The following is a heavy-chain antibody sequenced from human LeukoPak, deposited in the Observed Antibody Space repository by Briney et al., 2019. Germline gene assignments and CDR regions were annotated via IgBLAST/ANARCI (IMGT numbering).Heavy chain of an antibody. Sequence: GGSLRLSCAASGFTFSSYSINWVRQAPGKGLEWVSSISSSSSYIYYADSVKGRFTISRDNAKNSLYLQMNSLRAEDTAVYYCAKDSSVYNYDSRNLDYWGQGTLVTVSS. J-gene: IGHJ4*02. D-gene: IGHD3-22*01. CDR2: ISSSSSYI. CDR3: AKDSSVYNYDSRNLDY. CDR1: GFTFSSYS. V-gene: IGHV3-21*01.